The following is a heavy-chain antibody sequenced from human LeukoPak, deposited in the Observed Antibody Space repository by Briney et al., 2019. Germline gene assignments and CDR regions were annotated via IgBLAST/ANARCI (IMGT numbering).Heavy chain of an antibody. CDR1: GGPFSGYF. D-gene: IGHD2-15*01. Sequence: PSETLSLTCAVSGGPFSGYFWSWIRQSSGKGLEWIGEIHNSGTTNYNPSLKSRVTISVDTSKNQFSLKLSSVTAADTAVYYCVRPKGYCSGGSCWGVSENWFDPWGQGTLVTVSS. V-gene: IGHV4-34*01. J-gene: IGHJ5*02. CDR2: IHNSGTT. CDR3: VRPKGYCSGGSCWGVSENWFDP.